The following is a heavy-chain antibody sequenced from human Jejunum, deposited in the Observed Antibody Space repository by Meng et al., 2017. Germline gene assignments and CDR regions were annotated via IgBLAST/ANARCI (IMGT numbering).Heavy chain of an antibody. J-gene: IGHJ4*02. V-gene: IGHV3-74*02. CDR3: ARVRTGYCDY. Sequence: EVQLWGSGGGLVTPGWSLSFSCAASGLTFTNAWMTWVRQAPGKGLEWVSQINVDGGTITYADSVKGRFTISRDNAKNTLYLQMNSLRVEDTAVYYCARVRTGYCDYWGQGTLVTVSS. CDR2: INVDGGTI. CDR1: GLTFTNAW. D-gene: IGHD4-17*01.